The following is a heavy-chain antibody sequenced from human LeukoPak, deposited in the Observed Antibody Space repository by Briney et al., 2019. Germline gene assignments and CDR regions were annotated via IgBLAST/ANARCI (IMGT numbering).Heavy chain of an antibody. CDR2: IYYSGST. Sequence: SETLSLTCTVSGGSISSSSYYWGWIRQPPGKGLEWIGSIYYSGSTYYNPSLKSRVTIFVDTSKNQFSLRLSSVTAADTAVYYCARGRFLEWLSNPNWFDPWGQGTLVTVSS. V-gene: IGHV4-39*01. J-gene: IGHJ5*02. CDR3: ARGRFLEWLSNPNWFDP. CDR1: GGSISSSSYY. D-gene: IGHD3-3*01.